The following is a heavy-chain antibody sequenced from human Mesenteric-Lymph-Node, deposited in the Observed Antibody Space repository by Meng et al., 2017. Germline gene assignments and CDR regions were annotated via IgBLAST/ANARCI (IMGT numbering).Heavy chain of an antibody. CDR1: GYTFTSYD. CDR2: MNPNSGNT. J-gene: IGHJ4*02. D-gene: IGHD3-9*01. Sequence: ASVKVSCKASGYTFTSYDINWVRQATGQGLEWMGWMNPNSGNTGYAQKLQGRVTMTTDTSTSTAYMELRSLRSDDTAVYYCARAHPYYDILPGYQPLDYWGQGTLVTVSS. CDR3: ARAHPYYDILPGYQPLDY. V-gene: IGHV1-8*01.